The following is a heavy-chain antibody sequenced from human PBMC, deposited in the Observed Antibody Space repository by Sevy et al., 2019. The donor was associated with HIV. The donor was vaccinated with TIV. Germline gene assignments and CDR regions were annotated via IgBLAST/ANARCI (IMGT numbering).Heavy chain of an antibody. CDR2: IYYNGHI. D-gene: IGHD1-26*01. CDR3: AGENAWGRGYS. Sequence: SETLSLTCTVSGGSITSLYWNWIRQPPGKGLEWIANIYYNGHINYNPSLKSRVTLSLDTSKNQFSRRLSFVTAADTAMYYCAGENAWGRGYSWGQGTLVTVSS. V-gene: IGHV4-59*08. J-gene: IGHJ4*02. CDR1: GGSITSLY.